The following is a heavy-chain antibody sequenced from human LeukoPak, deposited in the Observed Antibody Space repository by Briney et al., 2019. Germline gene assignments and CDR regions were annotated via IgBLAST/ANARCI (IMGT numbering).Heavy chain of an antibody. D-gene: IGHD6-13*01. Sequence: GGSLRLSCVASGFTFSDFYMSWIRQAPGKGLEWVSYISSSGSTIYYADSVKGRFTISRDNAKNSLYLQMNSLRAEDTAVYYCARIGASSWYEDYWGQGTLVTVSS. CDR3: ARIGASSWYEDY. CDR1: GFTFSDFY. CDR2: ISSSGSTI. V-gene: IGHV3-11*01. J-gene: IGHJ4*02.